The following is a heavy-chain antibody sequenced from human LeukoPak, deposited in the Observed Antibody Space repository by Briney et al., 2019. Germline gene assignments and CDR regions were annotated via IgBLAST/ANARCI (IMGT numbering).Heavy chain of an antibody. J-gene: IGHJ4*02. V-gene: IGHV3-7*01. CDR3: TRDRSRAEDD. D-gene: IGHD1-14*01. Sequence: PGGSLRLSCAASGFTFSGHWMSWVRQAPGKGLEWVANINQSGSDKYYVDSVKGRFTISRDNANNLLYLQMNSLRGEDTAVYYCTRDRSRAEDDWGQGTLVTVFS. CDR2: INQSGSDK. CDR1: GFTFSGHW.